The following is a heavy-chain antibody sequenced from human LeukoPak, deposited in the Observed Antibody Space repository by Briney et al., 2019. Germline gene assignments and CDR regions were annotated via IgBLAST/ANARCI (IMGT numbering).Heavy chain of an antibody. V-gene: IGHV1-2*02. CDR2: INPNSGFT. CDR1: GYPFTGYY. J-gene: IGHJ4*02. Sequence: GASVKVSCKASGYPFTGYYLHWVRQGPGQGLEWMGWINPNSGFTNYAQKFQGRVTMTRDTSISTAYMELSRLRSDDTAVYYCARLADCSSSSCRSFDYWGQGTLVTVSS. CDR3: ARLADCSSSSCRSFDY. D-gene: IGHD2-2*01.